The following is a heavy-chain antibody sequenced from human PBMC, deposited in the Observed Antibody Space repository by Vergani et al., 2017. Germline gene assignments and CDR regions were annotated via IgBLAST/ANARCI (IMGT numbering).Heavy chain of an antibody. D-gene: IGHD6-13*01. CDR1: GFTFSSYA. J-gene: IGHJ3*02. Sequence: EVQLLESGGGLVQPGGSLRLSCAASGFTFSSYAMSWVRQAPGKGLEWVSAISGSGGSTYYADSVKGRFTISRDNSKNTLYLQMNSLRAEDTAVYYCAIAFSELGSSWYVAFDIWGQGPMVTVSS. V-gene: IGHV3-23*01. CDR2: ISGSGGST. CDR3: AIAFSELGSSWYVAFDI.